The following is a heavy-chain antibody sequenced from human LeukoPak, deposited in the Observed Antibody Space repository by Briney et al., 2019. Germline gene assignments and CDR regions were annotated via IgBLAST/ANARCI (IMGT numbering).Heavy chain of an antibody. CDR1: GFTFSSYS. Sequence: PGGSLRLSCAASGFTFSSYSMNWVRQAPGKGLEWVSYISSSSSTIYYADSVKGRFTISRDNAKNSLYLQMNSLRAEDTAVYYCARDPLYDYWGQGNLVTVSS. CDR2: ISSSSSTI. J-gene: IGHJ4*02. CDR3: ARDPLYDY. V-gene: IGHV3-48*01.